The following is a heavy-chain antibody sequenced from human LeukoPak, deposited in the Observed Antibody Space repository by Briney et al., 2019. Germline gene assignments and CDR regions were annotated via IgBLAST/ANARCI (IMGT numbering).Heavy chain of an antibody. CDR3: ARDGRRGGDMVRGVMDY. V-gene: IGHV3-11*04. CDR1: GFTFSDYY. D-gene: IGHD3-10*01. CDR2: ISSSGSTI. J-gene: IGHJ4*02. Sequence: LGGSLRLSCAASGFTFSDYYMSWIRQAPGKGLEWVSYISSSGSTIYYADSVKGRFTISRDNAKNSLYLQMNSLRAEDTAVYYCARDGRRGGDMVRGVMDYWGQGTLVTVSS.